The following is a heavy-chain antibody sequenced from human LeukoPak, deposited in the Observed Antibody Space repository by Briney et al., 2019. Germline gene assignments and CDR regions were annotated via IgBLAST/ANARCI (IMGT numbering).Heavy chain of an antibody. CDR1: GFSFFNYG. CDR3: ARVGRSRGSLPNSYYYMDV. CDR2: ISGYNGDT. Sequence: ASVKVSCKASGFSFFNYGITWVRQAPGQGLEWMGWISGYNGDTHYAQKLQGRVTITTDQSTTTAYMELSSLSPEDTAVYYCARVGRSRGSLPNSYYYMDVWGKGTTVTVSS. V-gene: IGHV1-18*01. D-gene: IGHD2-15*01. J-gene: IGHJ6*03.